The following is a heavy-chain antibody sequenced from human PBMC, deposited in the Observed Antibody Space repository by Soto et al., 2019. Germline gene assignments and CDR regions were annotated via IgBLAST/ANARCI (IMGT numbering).Heavy chain of an antibody. D-gene: IGHD3-3*02. CDR2: IIPIFGTT. CDR1: GGTFSSYA. CDR3: ATLKDPHFCSWIYY. V-gene: IGHV1-69*05. J-gene: IGHJ4*02. Sequence: QVQLVQSGAEVKKPGSSVKVSCKASGGTFSSYAISWVRQAPGQGLEWMGGIIPIFGTTHYAQKFQGRVTITPDEFTRTAYMELSSLRSEATAVYYCATLKDPHFCSWIYYWGQGTLVPVSS.